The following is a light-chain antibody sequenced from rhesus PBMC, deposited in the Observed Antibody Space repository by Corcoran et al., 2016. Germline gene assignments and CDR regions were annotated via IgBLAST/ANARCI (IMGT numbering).Light chain of an antibody. J-gene: IGLJ1*01. CDR3: AALDIPLSVYI. V-gene: IGLV1-60*01. Sequence: QSVLTQPPSASEAARKSVNISSSGSTSNIGSNGVSWYQQLPGTAPKVLIYSNDQRPSGGSARFSGSKSGTSASLAISGLQTADESDYYCAALDIPLSVYIFGAGTRFTVL. CDR1: TSNIGSNG. CDR2: SND.